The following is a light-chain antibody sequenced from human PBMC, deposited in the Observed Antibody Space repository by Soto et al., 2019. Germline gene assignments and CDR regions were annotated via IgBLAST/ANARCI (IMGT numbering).Light chain of an antibody. V-gene: IGLV2-11*01. CDR2: DVS. CDR3: CSYSGSSPYV. J-gene: IGLJ1*01. Sequence: QSVLTQPRSVSGSPGQSVTISCTGTSSDVGGYNYVSWYQQHPGKAPKLMIHDVSKRPSGVPDRFSGSKSGNTASLTISGLQAEDEADYYCCSYSGSSPYVFGTVTKVTVL. CDR1: SSDVGGYNY.